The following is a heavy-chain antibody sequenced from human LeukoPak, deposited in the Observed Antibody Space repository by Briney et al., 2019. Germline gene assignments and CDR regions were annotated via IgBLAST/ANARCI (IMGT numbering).Heavy chain of an antibody. CDR3: ARDNGNCYGSGSYYKWAH. CDR2: IIPIFGTA. J-gene: IGHJ4*02. CDR1: GGTFSSYA. V-gene: IGHV1-69*13. D-gene: IGHD3-10*01. Sequence: ASVKVSCKASGGTFSSYAISWVRQAPGQGLEWMGGIIPIFGTANYAQKFQGRVTITADESTSTAYMELSSLRSEDTAVYYCARDNGNCYGSGSYYKWAHWGQGTLVTVSS.